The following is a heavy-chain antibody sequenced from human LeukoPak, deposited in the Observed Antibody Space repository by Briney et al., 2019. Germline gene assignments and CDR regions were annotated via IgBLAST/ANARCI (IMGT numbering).Heavy chain of an antibody. J-gene: IGHJ4*02. V-gene: IGHV3-23*01. CDR1: GFTFNNYA. CDR2: IGGSGDST. CDR3: AKDRYYDILTGAFDY. Sequence: GGSLRLSCAVSGFTFNNYAMSWVRQAPGKGLDWVSGIGGSGDSTYADSVKGHFTISRDNSKNTVYLLMNSLRAEDTAIYYCAKDRYYDILTGAFDYWGQGTLVTVPT. D-gene: IGHD3-9*01.